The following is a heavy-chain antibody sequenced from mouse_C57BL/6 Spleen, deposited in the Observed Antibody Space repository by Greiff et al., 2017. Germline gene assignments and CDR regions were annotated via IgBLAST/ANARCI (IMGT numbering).Heavy chain of an antibody. Sequence: EVQLVESGAELVRPGSSVKMSCKTSGYTFTSYGINWVKQRPGQGLEWIGYIYIGNGYTEYNEKFTGKATLTSDTSSSTAYMQLNRLTSEDSAIYFCARWRGFISTVVAPLDRWGKGTTLTVS. CDR1: GYTFTSYG. V-gene: IGHV1-58*01. J-gene: IGHJ2*01. D-gene: IGHD1-1*01. CDR3: ARWRGFISTVVAPLDR. CDR2: IYIGNGYT.